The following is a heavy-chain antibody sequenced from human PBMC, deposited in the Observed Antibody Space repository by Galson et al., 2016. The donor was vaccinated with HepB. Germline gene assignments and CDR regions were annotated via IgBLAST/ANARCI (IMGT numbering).Heavy chain of an antibody. CDR1: GFMFSTFW. V-gene: IGHV3-7*03. J-gene: IGHJ2*01. CDR2: INEDGSEK. CDR3: ARNHRFRRDFDL. Sequence: SLRLSCAGSGFMFSTFWMSWVRQAPGKGLEWVAHINEDGSEKYYVDSVKGRFAISRDNAKNSLFLQMNSLRAEDTAVYYCARNHRFRRDFDLWGRGTLVTVSS.